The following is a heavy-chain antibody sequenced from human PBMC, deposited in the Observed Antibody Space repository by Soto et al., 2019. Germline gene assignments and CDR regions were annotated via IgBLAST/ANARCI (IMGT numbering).Heavy chain of an antibody. CDR3: ARAPQRRDSSGWYVRGDY. D-gene: IGHD6-19*01. CDR1: GYTFTSYY. Sequence: GASVKVSCKASGYTFTSYYMHWVRQAPGQGLEWMGIINPSGGSTSYAQKFQGRVTMTRDTSTSTVYMELSSLRPEDTAVYYCARAPQRRDSSGWYVRGDYWGQGTLVTVSS. CDR2: INPSGGST. J-gene: IGHJ4*02. V-gene: IGHV1-46*01.